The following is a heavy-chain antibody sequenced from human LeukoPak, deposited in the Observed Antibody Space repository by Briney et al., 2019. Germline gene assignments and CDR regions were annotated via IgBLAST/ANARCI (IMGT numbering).Heavy chain of an antibody. CDR2: IHYLGST. CDR3: ARTGTTFFDY. D-gene: IGHD1-7*01. V-gene: IGHV4-59*01. J-gene: IGHJ4*02. Sequence: PSETLSLICSVSGDSMSHYYWSWIRQPPGKGLEWIGYIHYLGSTKYNPSLKSRLTISVDTSKSHFSLRLTSVTAADTAIYYCARTGTTFFDYWSQGSLVTVSS. CDR1: GDSMSHYY.